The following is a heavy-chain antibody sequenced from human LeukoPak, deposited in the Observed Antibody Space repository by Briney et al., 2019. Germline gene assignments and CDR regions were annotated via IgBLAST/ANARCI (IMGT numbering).Heavy chain of an antibody. CDR2: INPNSGGT. V-gene: IGHV1-2*02. D-gene: IGHD6-19*01. Sequence: ASVKVSCKASGYNFNGYYMHWVRQAPGQGLEWMGWINPNSGGTNYAQKFQGRVTMTRDTSISTAYMELSRLISDDTAVYYCARVAAYYYYGMDVWGQGTTVTVSS. CDR3: ARVAAYYYYGMDV. CDR1: GYNFNGYY. J-gene: IGHJ6*02.